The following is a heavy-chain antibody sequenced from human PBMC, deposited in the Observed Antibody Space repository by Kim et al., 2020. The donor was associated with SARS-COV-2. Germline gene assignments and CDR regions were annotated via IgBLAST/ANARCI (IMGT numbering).Heavy chain of an antibody. CDR1: GYTFTSYY. CDR3: ARNADYGDYYGGNWFDP. Sequence: ASVKVSCKASGYTFTSYYMHWVRQAPGQGLEWMGIINPSGGSTSYAQKFQGRVTMTRDTSTSTVYMELSSLRSEDTAVYYCARNADYGDYYGGNWFDPWGQGTLVTVSS. J-gene: IGHJ5*02. CDR2: INPSGGST. V-gene: IGHV1-46*01. D-gene: IGHD4-17*01.